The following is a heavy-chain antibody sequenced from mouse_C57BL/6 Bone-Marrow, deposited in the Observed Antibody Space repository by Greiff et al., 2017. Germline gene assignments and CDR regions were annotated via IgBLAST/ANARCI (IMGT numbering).Heavy chain of an antibody. V-gene: IGHV2-2*01. CDR2: IWSGGST. Sequence: QVQLKESGPGLVQPSQSLSITCTASGYSLTSYGVHWVRQSPGKGLEWLGVIWSGGSTDYNAAFISRLSISKDISKSQVFFKMNSLRADDTAIYYCARGGCAWCAYWGQGTLVTVSA. CDR3: ARGGCAWCAY. CDR1: GYSLTSYG. J-gene: IGHJ3*01.